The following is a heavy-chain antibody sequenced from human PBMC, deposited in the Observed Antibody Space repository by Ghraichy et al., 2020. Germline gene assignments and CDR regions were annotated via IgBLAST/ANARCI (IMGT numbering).Heavy chain of an antibody. V-gene: IGHV4-34*01. Sequence: SETLSLTCAVYGGSFSGYYWSWIRQPPGKGLEWIGEINHSGSTNYNPSLKSRVTISVDTSKNQFSLKLSSVTAADTAVYYCARGAVYREYYDFWSGYYTGKENWFDPWGQGTLVTVSS. J-gene: IGHJ5*02. CDR2: INHSGST. CDR1: GGSFSGYY. CDR3: ARGAVYREYYDFWSGYYTGKENWFDP. D-gene: IGHD3-3*01.